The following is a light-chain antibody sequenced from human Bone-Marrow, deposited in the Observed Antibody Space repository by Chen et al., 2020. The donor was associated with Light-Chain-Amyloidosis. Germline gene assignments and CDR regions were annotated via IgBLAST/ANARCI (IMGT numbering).Light chain of an antibody. V-gene: IGKV3-20*01. CDR1: RSVRSSY. Sequence: EIVLTQSPGTLSLSPGERATLSCRASRSVRSSYLAWYQQRPGQAPRLLIYDTVSRASGTPDRFSGSGSGTDFTLTISRLEPEDSAGYYCQQCGTSPITFGQGTKVEVK. CDR3: QQCGTSPIT. CDR2: DTV. J-gene: IGKJ1*01.